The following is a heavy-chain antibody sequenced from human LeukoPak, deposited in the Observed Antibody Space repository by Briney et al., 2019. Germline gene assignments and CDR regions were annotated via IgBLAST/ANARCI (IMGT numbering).Heavy chain of an antibody. V-gene: IGHV1-18*01. Sequence: GASVKVSCKASGYTFTSYGISWVRQAPGQGLEWMGWISAYNGNTNYEGRVTMTTDTSTSTAYMKLRSLRSDDTAVYYCARMWEPYSDAFDIWGQGTMVTVSS. J-gene: IGHJ3*02. CDR2: ISAYNGNT. CDR3: ARMWEPYSDAFDI. CDR1: GYTFTSYG. D-gene: IGHD1-26*01.